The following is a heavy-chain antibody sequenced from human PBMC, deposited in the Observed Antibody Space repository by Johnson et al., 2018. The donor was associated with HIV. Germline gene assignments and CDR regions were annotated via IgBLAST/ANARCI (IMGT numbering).Heavy chain of an antibody. Sequence: VQLVESGGGLVQPGGSLRLSCAASGFPFSSYAMSWVRQAPGKGLEWVSAIGTAGDTYYPGSVKGRFTISRENAKNSWYLQMNSLRAGDTAVYYCARAIGDGYPGMKAFDIWGQGTMVTVSS. V-gene: IGHV3-13*01. CDR3: ARAIGDGYPGMKAFDI. J-gene: IGHJ3*02. CDR2: IGTAGDT. D-gene: IGHD5-24*01. CDR1: GFPFSSYA.